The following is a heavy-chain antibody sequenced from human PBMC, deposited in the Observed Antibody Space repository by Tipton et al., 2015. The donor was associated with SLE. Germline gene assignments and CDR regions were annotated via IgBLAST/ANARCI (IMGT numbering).Heavy chain of an antibody. D-gene: IGHD6-6*01. J-gene: IGHJ2*01. CDR3: ARDPAPYSSPSEYFYL. V-gene: IGHV4-59*01. CDR2: IYYSGSS. CDR1: GGSISSYY. Sequence: TLSLTCTVSGGSISSYYWSWIRQPPGKGLEWIGYIYYSGSSNYNPSLKSRVTISVDTSKNQFSLKLSSVTAADTSVYYCARDPAPYSSPSEYFYLWGRGTLVTVSA.